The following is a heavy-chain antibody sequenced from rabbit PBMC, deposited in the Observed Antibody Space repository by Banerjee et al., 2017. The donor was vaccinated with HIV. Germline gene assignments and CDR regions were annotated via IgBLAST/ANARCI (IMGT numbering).Heavy chain of an antibody. CDR1: GFSFSNTYY. CDR3: ARSPNGGSSL. V-gene: IGHV1S45*01. D-gene: IGHD4-2*01. J-gene: IGHJ6*01. Sequence: QEQLEESGGGLVKPEGSLTLTCTASGFSFSNTYYMCWVRQAPGKGLEWIGCIYGGSSGITYYASWAKGRFTISKTSSTTMTLQMTSLTAADTAAYFCARSPNGGSSLWGPGTLVTVS. CDR2: IYGGSSGIT.